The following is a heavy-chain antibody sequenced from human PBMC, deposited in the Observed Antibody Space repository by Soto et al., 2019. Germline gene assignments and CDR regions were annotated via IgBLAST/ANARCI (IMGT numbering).Heavy chain of an antibody. J-gene: IGHJ4*02. D-gene: IGHD6-19*01. CDR3: ATLVVRGISTGWPH. CDR2: IKQDGSVK. V-gene: IGHV3-7*01. Sequence: GGSLRLSCEASGFALSTYWMSWVRQAPGKGLEWVVNIKQDGSVKHYVDSVRGRFIISRDNARNTLFLQMTSLRAEDTALYYCATLVVRGISTGWPHWGQGTLVTVSS. CDR1: GFALSTYW.